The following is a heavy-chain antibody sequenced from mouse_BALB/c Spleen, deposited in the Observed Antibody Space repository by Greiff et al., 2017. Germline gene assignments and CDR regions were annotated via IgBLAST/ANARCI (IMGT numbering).Heavy chain of an antibody. D-gene: IGHD1-1*01. CDR1: GFTFSSYY. V-gene: IGHV5-6-2*01. Sequence: DVMLVESGGGLVKLGGSLKLSCAASGFTFSSYYMSWVRQTPEKRLELVAAINSNGGSTYYPDTVKGRFTISRDNAKNTLYLQMSSLKSEDTALYYCARLSSYGAMDYWGQGTSVTVSS. CDR2: INSNGGST. CDR3: ARLSSYGAMDY. J-gene: IGHJ4*01.